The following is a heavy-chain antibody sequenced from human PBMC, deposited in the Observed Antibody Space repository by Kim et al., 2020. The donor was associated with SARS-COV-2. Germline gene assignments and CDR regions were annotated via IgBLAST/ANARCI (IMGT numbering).Heavy chain of an antibody. CDR1: GYTFTSYA. J-gene: IGHJ4*02. Sequence: ASVKVSCKASGYTFTSYAMHWVRQAPGQRLEWMGWINAGNGNTKYSQKFQGRVTITRDTSASTAYMELSSLRSEDTAVYYCARVIAADLQQLVASYFDYWGQGTLVTISS. D-gene: IGHD6-13*01. V-gene: IGHV1-3*01. CDR3: ARVIAADLQQLVASYFDY. CDR2: INAGNGNT.